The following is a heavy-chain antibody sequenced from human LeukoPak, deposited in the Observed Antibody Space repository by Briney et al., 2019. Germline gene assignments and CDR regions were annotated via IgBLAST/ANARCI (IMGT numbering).Heavy chain of an antibody. CDR1: TGSISSHY. V-gene: IGHV4-59*11. Sequence: PSQTRSLTCTVATGSISSHYWSWIRQPPGKGLEWIGYIYYRVSTNYNPSLKSRVTTSVDTSKNQFSLKLSSVTAADTAVYYWAIEIGDFWSSRYFYYYMDVWGKGTTVTVSS. CDR3: AIEIGDFWSSRYFYYYMDV. D-gene: IGHD3-3*01. J-gene: IGHJ6*03. CDR2: IYYRVST.